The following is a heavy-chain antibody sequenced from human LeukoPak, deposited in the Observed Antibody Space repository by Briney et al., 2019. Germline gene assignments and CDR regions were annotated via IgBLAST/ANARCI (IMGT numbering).Heavy chain of an antibody. J-gene: IGHJ4*02. CDR2: INSDGSST. V-gene: IGHV3-74*01. D-gene: IGHD3-16*01. Sequence: GGSLRLSCAASGFTFSSYWMHWVRQAPGKGLVWVSRINSDGSSTSYADSVTGRFTISRDNSKFTLYLQMNSLRAEDTAVYYCAKFWGGLDYWGQGTLVTVSS. CDR1: GFTFSSYW. CDR3: AKFWGGLDY.